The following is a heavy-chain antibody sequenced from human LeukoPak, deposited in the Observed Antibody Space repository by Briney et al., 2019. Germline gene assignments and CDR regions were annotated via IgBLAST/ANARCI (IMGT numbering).Heavy chain of an antibody. CDR2: IIPILGIA. V-gene: IGHV1-69*04. CDR1: GGTFSSYA. Sequence: SVKVSCKASGGTFSSYAISWVRQAPGQGLEWMGRIIPILGIANYAQKFQGRVTITADKSTSTAYMELSSLRSDDTAVYYCARGRQFDYWGQGTLVTVSS. CDR3: ARGRQFDY. J-gene: IGHJ4*02.